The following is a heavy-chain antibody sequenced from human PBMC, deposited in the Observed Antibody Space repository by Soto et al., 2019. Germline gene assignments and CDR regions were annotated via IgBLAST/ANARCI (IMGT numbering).Heavy chain of an antibody. Sequence: PGESLKISCAASGFTVSSNYMSWVRQAPGEGLEWVSVIYSGGSTYYADSVKGRFTISRHNSKNTLYLQMNSLRAEDTAVYYCARANDILTGYYYDYWGQGTLVTVSS. J-gene: IGHJ4*02. D-gene: IGHD3-9*01. V-gene: IGHV3-53*04. CDR1: GFTVSSNY. CDR2: IYSGGST. CDR3: ARANDILTGYYYDY.